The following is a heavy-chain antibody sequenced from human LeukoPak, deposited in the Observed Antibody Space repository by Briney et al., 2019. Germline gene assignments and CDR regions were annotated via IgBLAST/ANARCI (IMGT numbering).Heavy chain of an antibody. V-gene: IGHV3-15*01. CDR1: GFTFSSYW. Sequence: SGGSLRLSCAASGFTFSSYWMSWVRQAPGKGLEWVGRIKSKTDGGTTDYAAPVKGRFTISRDDSKNTLYLQMNSLKTEDTAVYYCTTRRYSLFDYWGQGTLVTVSS. CDR2: IKSKTDGGTT. CDR3: TTRRYSLFDY. D-gene: IGHD6-13*01. J-gene: IGHJ4*02.